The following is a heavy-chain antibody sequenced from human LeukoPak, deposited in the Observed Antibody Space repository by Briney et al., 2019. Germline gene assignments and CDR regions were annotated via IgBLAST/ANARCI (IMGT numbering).Heavy chain of an antibody. CDR3: ARERYGELHDAFDI. D-gene: IGHD1-26*01. CDR1: GFTFSSYS. V-gene: IGHV3-21*01. J-gene: IGHJ3*02. CDR2: ISSSSSYI. Sequence: GGSLRLSCAASGFTFSSYSMNWVRQALGKGLEWVSSISSSSSYIYYADSVKGRFTISRDNAKNSLYLQMNSLRAEDTAVYYCARERYGELHDAFDIWGQGTMVTVSS.